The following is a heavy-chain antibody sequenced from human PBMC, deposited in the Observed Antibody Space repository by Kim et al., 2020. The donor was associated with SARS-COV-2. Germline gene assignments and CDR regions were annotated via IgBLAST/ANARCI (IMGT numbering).Heavy chain of an antibody. CDR1: GFTFSSYG. V-gene: IGHV3-30*18. Sequence: GGSLRLSCAASGFTFSSYGMHWVRQAPGKGLEWVAVISYDGSNKYYADSVKGRFTISRDNSKNTLYLQMNSLRAEDTAVYYCAKGYYDFWSGYLNVFDYWGQGTLVTVSS. CDR2: ISYDGSNK. D-gene: IGHD3-3*01. CDR3: AKGYYDFWSGYLNVFDY. J-gene: IGHJ4*02.